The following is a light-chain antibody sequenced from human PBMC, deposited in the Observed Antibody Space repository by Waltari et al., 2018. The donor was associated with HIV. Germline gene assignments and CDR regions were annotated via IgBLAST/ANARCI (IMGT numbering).Light chain of an antibody. CDR2: GAS. V-gene: IGKV3-15*01. Sequence: EIVMTQSPATLSVSPGERATLSCRASQSISSNLAWYQQRPGQAPRLLISGASTRATGIPARFSGSGSGTEFTLTISSLEPEDFAVYYCQQRDNWPPLATFGPGTKVDI. J-gene: IGKJ3*01. CDR3: QQRDNWPPLAT. CDR1: QSISSN.